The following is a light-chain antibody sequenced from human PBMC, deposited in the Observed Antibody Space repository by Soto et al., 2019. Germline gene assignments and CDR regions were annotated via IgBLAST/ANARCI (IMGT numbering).Light chain of an antibody. CDR1: RRNVGGYNY. J-gene: IGLJ1*01. CDR3: SSYSGTNYHYV. CDR2: EVS. Sequence: SVLTQPPSASGSLGQSVTISCTETRRNVGGYNYVSWYQQHPGKAPKLMIYEVSERPSGVPDRFSGSKSGNTASLTVSGLQADDEADYYCSSYSGTNYHYVFGTGTKVTVL. V-gene: IGLV2-8*01.